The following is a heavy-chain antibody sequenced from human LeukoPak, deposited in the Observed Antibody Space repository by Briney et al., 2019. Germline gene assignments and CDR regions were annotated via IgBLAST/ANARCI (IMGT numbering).Heavy chain of an antibody. CDR3: ARAHDSNGFYHIDY. V-gene: IGHV3-30*03. CDR2: ISDDGSNE. J-gene: IGHJ4*02. D-gene: IGHD3-22*01. CDR1: GFTFSRFG. Sequence: EGSLRLSCAASGFTFSRFGMHWVRQAPGKGLEWVAVISDDGSNENYVDSVKGRVTISRDNSKNTLYLQMISLRAEDTAVYYCARAHDSNGFYHIDYWGQGTLVTVSS.